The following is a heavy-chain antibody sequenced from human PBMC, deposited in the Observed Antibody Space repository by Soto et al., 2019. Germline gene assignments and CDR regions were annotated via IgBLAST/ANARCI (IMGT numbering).Heavy chain of an antibody. CDR1: GGPISSGSFY. CDR2: IYYSGYT. CDR3: AAHAEGTAY. V-gene: IGHV4-31*03. Sequence: QVQLQESGPGLVKPSQTLSLTCSVSGGPISSGSFYCSWIRQHTGNGLEWIGYIYYSGYTYYNPSLKSRVTMSVDTSKNQFSLKLSSVTAADTAVYYCAAHAEGTAYWGQGALVTVSS. D-gene: IGHD1-1*01. J-gene: IGHJ4*02.